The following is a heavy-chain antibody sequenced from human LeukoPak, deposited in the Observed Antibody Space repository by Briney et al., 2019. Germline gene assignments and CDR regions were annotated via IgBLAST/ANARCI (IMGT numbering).Heavy chain of an antibody. Sequence: GGSLRLSCAASGFTFSSYALSWVRQAPGKGLEWVSGITDSGTGTYYADSVKGRFTISRDNAKNSLYLQMNSLRAEDTAVYYCQTLTGGGGDWGQGTLVTVSS. CDR1: GFTFSSYA. CDR2: ITDSGTGT. V-gene: IGHV3-23*01. D-gene: IGHD2-21*01. CDR3: QTLTGGGGD. J-gene: IGHJ4*02.